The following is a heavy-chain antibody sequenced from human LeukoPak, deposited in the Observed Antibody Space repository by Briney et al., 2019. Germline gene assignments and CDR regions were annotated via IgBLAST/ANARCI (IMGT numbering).Heavy chain of an antibody. CDR1: GFTFSSYA. CDR3: AGSQQYQLLNGFDY. V-gene: IGHV3-30*04. Sequence: GRSLRLSCAASGFTFSSYAMHWVRQAPGKGLEWVAVISYDGSNKYYADSVKGRFTISRDNSKNTLYLQMNSLRAEDTAVYYCAGSQQYQLLNGFDYWGQGTLVTVSS. CDR2: ISYDGSNK. J-gene: IGHJ4*02. D-gene: IGHD2-2*01.